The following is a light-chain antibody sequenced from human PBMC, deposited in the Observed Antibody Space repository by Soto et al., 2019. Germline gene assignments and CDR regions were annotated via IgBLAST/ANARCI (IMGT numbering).Light chain of an antibody. CDR1: QSISSY. V-gene: IGKV1-39*01. Sequence: DIQMTQSPSSLSASVGDRVTITCRASQSISSYLHWYQQKPGKAPNRLIYAASNLQSGVPSTFSASGSGTDFTLTLNSLQPEDFATYDGQQGYSTPWKFGQGTKVEIK. CDR3: QQGYSTPWK. CDR2: AAS. J-gene: IGKJ1*01.